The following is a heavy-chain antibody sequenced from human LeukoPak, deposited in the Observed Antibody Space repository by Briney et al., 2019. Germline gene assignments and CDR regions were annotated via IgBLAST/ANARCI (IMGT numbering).Heavy chain of an antibody. D-gene: IGHD3-10*01. CDR1: GYIFTNYR. J-gene: IGHJ4*02. Sequence: GEYLKISCKGSGYIFTNYRIGWVRQLPGKGLERMGLFYPGDSDTRYSPSFQGQVTISADKSISTAYMQWNSLKASDTAMYYCAKCRGYYGSGRAFDYWGQGTLVTVSS. CDR3: AKCRGYYGSGRAFDY. CDR2: FYPGDSDT. V-gene: IGHV5-51*01.